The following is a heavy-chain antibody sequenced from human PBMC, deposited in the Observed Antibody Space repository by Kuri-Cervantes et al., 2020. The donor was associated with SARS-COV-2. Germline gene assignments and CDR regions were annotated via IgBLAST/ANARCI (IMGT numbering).Heavy chain of an antibody. Sequence: ASVKVSCKTSGYTFTNYAISWVRQAPGQGLEWMGWISVYNVNINYARKFQGRVTMTADTSTSTAFMDLRSLRSEDTAVYYCARPGHSGYCSSTSCYTLYAFDIWGQGTMVTVSS. J-gene: IGHJ3*02. D-gene: IGHD2-2*02. CDR3: ARPGHSGYCSSTSCYTLYAFDI. V-gene: IGHV1-18*01. CDR2: ISVYNVNI. CDR1: GYTFTNYA.